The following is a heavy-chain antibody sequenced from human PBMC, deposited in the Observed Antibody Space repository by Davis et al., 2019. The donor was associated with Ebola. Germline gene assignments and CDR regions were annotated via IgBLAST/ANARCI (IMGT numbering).Heavy chain of an antibody. J-gene: IGHJ6*02. V-gene: IGHV3-30*02. CDR1: GFTFRTYG. D-gene: IGHD5-18*01. Sequence: GESLKISCVASGFTFRTYGMHWVRQAPGKGLEWVAFIRYDGSNKYYADSVKGRFTISRDNSKNTLYLQMNSLRAEDTAVYYCAKEDTAMITGPDFYFGMDVWGQGTTVTVSS. CDR3: AKEDTAMITGPDFYFGMDV. CDR2: IRYDGSNK.